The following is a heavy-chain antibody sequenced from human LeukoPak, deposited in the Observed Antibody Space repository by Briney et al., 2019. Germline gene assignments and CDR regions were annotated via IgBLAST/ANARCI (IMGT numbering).Heavy chain of an antibody. D-gene: IGHD3-22*01. CDR1: GGSISSGGYY. CDR2: IYSTGRT. CDR3: AREPGFDSSGYLNWFHP. Sequence: PSETLSLTCTVSGGSISSGGYYWSRIRQHPGKGLEWIGYIYSTGRTYYIPSLKSRLTMSVDTSKNQLSLKLSSVTAADTAVYYCAREPGFDSSGYLNWFHPWGQGTLVTVSS. J-gene: IGHJ5*02. V-gene: IGHV4-31*03.